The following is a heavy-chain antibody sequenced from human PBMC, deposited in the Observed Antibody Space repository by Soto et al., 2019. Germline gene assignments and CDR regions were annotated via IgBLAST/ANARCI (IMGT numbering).Heavy chain of an antibody. Sequence: SVKVSCKASGGTFSNYPIAWVRQAPGQGLEWVGAIVPIFGTRNYAQNFQGRVTVTADESASTAYMELSSLTSADTALYYCARPRTVATTKGYDFWGQGTQVTVSS. J-gene: IGHJ4*02. CDR1: GGTFSNYP. V-gene: IGHV1-69*13. CDR3: ARPRTVATTKGYDF. D-gene: IGHD1-1*01. CDR2: IVPIFGTR.